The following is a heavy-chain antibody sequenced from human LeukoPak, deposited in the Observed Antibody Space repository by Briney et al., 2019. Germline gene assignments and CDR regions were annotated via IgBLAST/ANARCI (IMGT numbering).Heavy chain of an antibody. V-gene: IGHV3-21*01. J-gene: IGHJ4*02. D-gene: IGHD6-19*01. CDR1: GFTFSSYS. Sequence: GGSLRLSCAASGFTFSSYSMNWVRQAPGKGLEWVSSISSSSSYIYYAHSVKGRFTISRDNAKNSLYLQMNSLRAEDTAVYYCARESGYSSGWYYFDYWGQGTLVTVSS. CDR3: ARESGYSSGWYYFDY. CDR2: ISSSSSYI.